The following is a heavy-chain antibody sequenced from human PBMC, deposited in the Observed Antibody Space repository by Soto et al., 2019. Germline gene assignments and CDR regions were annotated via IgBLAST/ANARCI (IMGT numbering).Heavy chain of an antibody. CDR3: TPLALKYNSDWYPLSD. CDR1: GFTFSNVW. CDR2: IKSETDGGTI. D-gene: IGHD6-19*01. J-gene: IGHJ4*02. V-gene: IGHV3-15*07. Sequence: EVQLVESGGGLVKPGGSLRFSCAGSGFTFSNVWMNWVRQAPGKGLEWVGRIKSETDGGTIDYAAPVKGRFTISRDDSNNTLYLQMNSLKTEDTATYYCTPLALKYNSDWYPLSDWGQGTRVTVSS.